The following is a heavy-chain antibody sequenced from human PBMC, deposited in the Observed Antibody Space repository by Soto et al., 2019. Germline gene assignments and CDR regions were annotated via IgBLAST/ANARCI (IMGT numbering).Heavy chain of an antibody. D-gene: IGHD5-12*01. Sequence: QVQLQQWGAGLLKSSETLSLTCAVYGGSFSGYYWSWIRQPPGKGLEWIGEINHSGSTNYTPSLKSRVTISVDTSKNQFSLKLSSVTAADTAVYYCARGKWLRSSFDYWGQETLVTVSS. CDR2: INHSGST. V-gene: IGHV4-34*01. CDR3: ARGKWLRSSFDY. CDR1: GGSFSGYY. J-gene: IGHJ4*02.